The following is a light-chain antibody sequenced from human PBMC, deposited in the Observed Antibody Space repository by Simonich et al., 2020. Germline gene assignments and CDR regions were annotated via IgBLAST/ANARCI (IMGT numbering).Light chain of an antibody. CDR1: QSVSSSY. CDR3: QQYGSSPQT. V-gene: IGKV3D-20*01. Sequence: EIVLTQSPATLSLSPGERAPLSCRASQSVSSSYLACYPQKPGLAPSLLIYDASSRATGIPDRFSGSGSGTDFTLTISRLEPEDFAVYYCQQYGSSPQTFGQGTKVEIK. J-gene: IGKJ1*01. CDR2: DAS.